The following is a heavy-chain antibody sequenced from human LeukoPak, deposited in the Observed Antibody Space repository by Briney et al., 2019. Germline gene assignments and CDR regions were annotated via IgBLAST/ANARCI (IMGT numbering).Heavy chain of an antibody. J-gene: IGHJ4*02. D-gene: IGHD6-19*01. Sequence: GGSLRLSCAASGFTFSSYAMSWVRQAPGKGLEWVSAISGSGGSTYYADSVKGRFTISRDNSKNTLYLQMNSLRAEDTAVYYCAKDEKTFWYSSGWSGVDYWGQGTLVTVSS. CDR1: GFTFSSYA. CDR3: AKDEKTFWYSSGWSGVDY. CDR2: ISGSGGST. V-gene: IGHV3-23*01.